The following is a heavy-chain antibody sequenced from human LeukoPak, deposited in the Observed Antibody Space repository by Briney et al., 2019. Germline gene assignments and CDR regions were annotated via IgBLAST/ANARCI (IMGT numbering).Heavy chain of an antibody. V-gene: IGHV3-30*18. CDR3: AKDPERGSGWYPEGAGFDP. J-gene: IGHJ5*02. CDR2: ISYDGSNK. D-gene: IGHD6-19*01. Sequence: GGSLRLSCAASGFTFSSYWMHWVRQAPGKGLEWVAVISYDGSNKYYADSVKGRFTISRDNSKNTLYLQMNSLRAEDTAVYYCAKDPERGSGWYPEGAGFDPWGQGTLVTVSS. CDR1: GFTFSSYW.